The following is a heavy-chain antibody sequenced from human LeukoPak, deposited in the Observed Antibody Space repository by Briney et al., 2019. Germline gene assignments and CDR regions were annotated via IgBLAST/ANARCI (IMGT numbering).Heavy chain of an antibody. CDR2: INPSGGST. Sequence: ASVKVSCKASGYTFTSYYMHWVRQAPGQGLEWMGIINPSGGSTSYAQKFQGRVTMTRDTSTSTVYMELSSLRSEDTAVYYCARAPITIFGVVSIDYWGQGTLVTVSS. J-gene: IGHJ4*02. V-gene: IGHV1-46*01. CDR1: GYTFTSYY. CDR3: ARAPITIFGVVSIDY. D-gene: IGHD3-3*01.